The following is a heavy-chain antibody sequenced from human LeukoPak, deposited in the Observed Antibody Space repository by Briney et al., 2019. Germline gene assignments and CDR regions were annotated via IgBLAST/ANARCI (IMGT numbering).Heavy chain of an antibody. D-gene: IGHD6-19*01. CDR2: INHSGST. J-gene: IGHJ4*02. CDR3: ARFGGWYTNFDY. CDR1: GGSFSGYY. V-gene: IGHV4-34*01. Sequence: PSETLSLTCAVYGGSFSGYYWSWIRQPPGKGLEWIGEINHSGSTNYNPSLKSRVTISVDTSKNQFSLKLSSVTAADTAVYYCARFGGWYTNFDYWGQGTLVTVSS.